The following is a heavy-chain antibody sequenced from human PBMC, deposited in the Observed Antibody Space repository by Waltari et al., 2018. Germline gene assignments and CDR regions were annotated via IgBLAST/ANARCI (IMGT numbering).Heavy chain of an antibody. Sequence: QVQLVQSGAEVKKPGASVKVSCTSSEYTCITSGITWVRQPPGQGLEGMGWITAKKGYPKDAKNLQDRVTMTTDRSTSTVYMELRSLRSDDTAMYYCATVSYDFARGLTGFYMDVWGNGTTVAVSS. V-gene: IGHV1-18*01. CDR3: ATVSYDFARGLTGFYMDV. CDR2: ITAKKGYP. D-gene: IGHD3-16*01. J-gene: IGHJ6*03. CDR1: EYTCITSG.